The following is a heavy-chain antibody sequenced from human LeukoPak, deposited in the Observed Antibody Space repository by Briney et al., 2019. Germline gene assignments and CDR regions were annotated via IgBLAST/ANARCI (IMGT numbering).Heavy chain of an antibody. CDR3: ARDPPLYYYDSSGYGD. J-gene: IGHJ3*01. V-gene: IGHV1-2*02. CDR1: GYTFTSYD. CDR2: INPNSGGT. Sequence: ASVKVSCKASGYTFTSYDINWVRQAPGQGLEWMGWINPNSGGTNYAQKFQGRVTMTRDTSISTAYMELSRLRSDDTAVYYCARDPPLYYYDSSGYGDWGQGTMVTVSS. D-gene: IGHD3-22*01.